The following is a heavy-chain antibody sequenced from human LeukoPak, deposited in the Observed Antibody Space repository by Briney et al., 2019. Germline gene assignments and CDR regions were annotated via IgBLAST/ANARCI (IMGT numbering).Heavy chain of an antibody. V-gene: IGHV4-34*01. CDR3: ARTLPYDSSGSQPGAFDY. CDR2: INHRGST. Sequence: PSETLSLTCAVYGEPFNGYYWNWIRQSPGKGLEWIGEINHRGSTSYNPSLKSRVTISVDTSKNQFSLKLSSVTAADTAVYYCARTLPYDSSGSQPGAFDYWGQGTLVTVSS. J-gene: IGHJ4*02. CDR1: GEPFNGYY. D-gene: IGHD3-22*01.